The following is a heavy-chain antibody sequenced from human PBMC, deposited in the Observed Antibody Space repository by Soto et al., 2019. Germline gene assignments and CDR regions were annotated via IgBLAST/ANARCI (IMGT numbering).Heavy chain of an antibody. D-gene: IGHD6-13*01. CDR3: ARVKYSSSWYARDNWFDP. CDR1: GYTFNSYD. CDR2: MNPNSGNT. V-gene: IGHV1-8*01. J-gene: IGHJ5*02. Sequence: ASVKVSCKASGYTFNSYDINWVRQATGQGLEWMGWMNPNSGNTGYAQKFQGRVTMTRNTSISTAYMELSSLRSEDTAVYYCARVKYSSSWYARDNWFDPWGQGTLVTVSS.